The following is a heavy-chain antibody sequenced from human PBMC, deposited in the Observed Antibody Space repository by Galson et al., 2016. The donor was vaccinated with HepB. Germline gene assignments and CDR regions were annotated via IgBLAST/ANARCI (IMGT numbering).Heavy chain of an antibody. CDR3: AKEQGTDEGWFGESDH. CDR1: GFTFSSYA. CDR2: ISANGHRT. J-gene: IGHJ4*02. D-gene: IGHD3-10*01. Sequence: SLRLSCAASGFTFSSYAMNWVRQAPGKGLEWVSEISANGHRTYYASSVKGRFTVSRDNYKNTLYLQMDSLRAEDTAVYYCAKEQGTDEGWFGESDHWGQGTLVTVSS. V-gene: IGHV3-23*01.